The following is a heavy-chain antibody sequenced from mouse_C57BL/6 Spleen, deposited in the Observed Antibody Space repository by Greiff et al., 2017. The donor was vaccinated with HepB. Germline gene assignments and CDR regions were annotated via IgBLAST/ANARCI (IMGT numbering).Heavy chain of an antibody. V-gene: IGHV5-6*01. CDR3: AREGLTGRGEYYFDY. D-gene: IGHD4-1*01. Sequence: EVHLVESGGDLVKPGGSLKLSCAASGFTFSSYGMSWVRQTPDKRLEWVATISSGGSYTYYPDSVKGRFTISRDNAKNTLYLQMSSLKAEDTAMYYCAREGLTGRGEYYFDYWGQGTTLTVSS. CDR1: GFTFSSYG. CDR2: ISSGGSYT. J-gene: IGHJ2*01.